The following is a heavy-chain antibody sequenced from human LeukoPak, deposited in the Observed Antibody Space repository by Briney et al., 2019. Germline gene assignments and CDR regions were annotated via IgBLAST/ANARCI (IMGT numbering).Heavy chain of an antibody. J-gene: IGHJ4*02. CDR1: GGTFSSYA. D-gene: IGHD3-10*01. CDR2: IIPIFGTA. CDR3: ARDLGWEDVLLWFGELIRFDY. Sequence: ASVKVSCKASGGTFSSYAISWVRQAPGQGLEWMGGIIPIFGTANYAQKFQGRVTMTTDTSTSTAYMELRSLRSDDTAVYYCARDLGWEDVLLWFGELIRFDYWGQGTLVTVSS. V-gene: IGHV1-69*05.